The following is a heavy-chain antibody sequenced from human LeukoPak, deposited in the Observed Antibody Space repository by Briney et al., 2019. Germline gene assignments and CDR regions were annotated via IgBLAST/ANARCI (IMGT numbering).Heavy chain of an antibody. CDR1: GFTFSSYE. J-gene: IGHJ4*02. D-gene: IGHD3-16*01. CDR2: ISSTGSLK. CDR3: ARDGAPRTDY. Sequence: GGSLRLSCAASGFTFSSYEMNWVRQAPGKGLEWVSYISSTGSLKYYADSVKGRFTISRDNVRNSLYLQMNSLRVDDTAVYYCARDGAPRTDYWGQGTLVTVFS. V-gene: IGHV3-48*03.